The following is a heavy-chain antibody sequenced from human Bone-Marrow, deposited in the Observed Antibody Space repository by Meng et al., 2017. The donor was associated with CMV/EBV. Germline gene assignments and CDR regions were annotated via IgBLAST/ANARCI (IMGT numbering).Heavy chain of an antibody. D-gene: IGHD1-7*01. CDR2: IIPILGIA. CDR3: ARDQTGTTFDWFDP. Sequence: SVKVSCKASGGTFSSYAISWVRQAPGQGLEWMGGIIPILGIANYAQKFQGRVTMTRDTSTSTVYMELSSLRSEDTAVYYCARDQTGTTFDWFDPWGQGTLVTVSS. J-gene: IGHJ5*02. V-gene: IGHV1-69*10. CDR1: GGTFSSYA.